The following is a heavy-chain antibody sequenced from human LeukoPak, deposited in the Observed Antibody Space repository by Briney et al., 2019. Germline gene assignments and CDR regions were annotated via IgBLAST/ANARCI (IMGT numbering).Heavy chain of an antibody. V-gene: IGHV3-23*01. J-gene: IGHJ4*02. CDR1: GFTFSSYA. CDR2: ISGSGGST. Sequence: PGGSLRLSCAASGFTFSSYAMSWVRQAPGKGLEWVSAISGSGGSTYHADFVKGRFTISRDNSKNTLYLQMNSLRAEDTAVYYCAKNQKVEWFGELFFDYWGQGTLVTVSS. D-gene: IGHD3-10*01. CDR3: AKNQKVEWFGELFFDY.